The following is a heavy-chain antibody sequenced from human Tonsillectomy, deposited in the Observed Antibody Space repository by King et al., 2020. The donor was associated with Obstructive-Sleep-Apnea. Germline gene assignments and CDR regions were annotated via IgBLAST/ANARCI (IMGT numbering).Heavy chain of an antibody. CDR1: GVSISSYY. D-gene: IGHD6-13*01. J-gene: IGHJ2*01. CDR2: IYYSGST. V-gene: IGHV4-59*01. CDR3: ARTLSIAAAGTGWYFDL. Sequence: QLQESGPGLVKPSETLSLTFTVSGVSISSYYWSWIRQPPGKGLEWIGYIYYSGSTNYNPSLNSRVTISVETSKNQFSLKLSSVTAADTAVYYCARTLSIAAAGTGWYFDLWGRGTLVTVSS.